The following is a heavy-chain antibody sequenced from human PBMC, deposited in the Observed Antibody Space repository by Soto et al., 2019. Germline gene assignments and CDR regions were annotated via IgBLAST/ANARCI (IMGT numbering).Heavy chain of an antibody. Sequence: GPSVKVSCKASGYTFTIYAMHWVRQAPGQRLEWMGWINAGNGNTKYSQKFQGRVTITRDTSASTAYMELSSLRSEDTAVYYCARHETLHGDYDYWGQGTLVTVSS. CDR3: ARHETLHGDYDY. D-gene: IGHD4-17*01. CDR1: GYTFTIYA. J-gene: IGHJ4*02. CDR2: INAGNGNT. V-gene: IGHV1-3*01.